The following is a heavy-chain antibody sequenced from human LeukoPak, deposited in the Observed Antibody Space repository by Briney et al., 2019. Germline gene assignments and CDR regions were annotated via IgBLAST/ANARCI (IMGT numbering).Heavy chain of an antibody. J-gene: IGHJ4*01. CDR2: MNPNSGNT. CDR3: AGARGMVAPPGV. Sequence: ASVKVSCKASGYTFTSYDINWVRQATGQGLEWMGWMNPNSGNTGYAQKFQHRVTMTRNTSISTAYMELSSLKSEDTAVYYCAGARGMVAPPGVWGQGTLVNVLS. V-gene: IGHV1-8*01. CDR1: GYTFTSYD. D-gene: IGHD2-15*01.